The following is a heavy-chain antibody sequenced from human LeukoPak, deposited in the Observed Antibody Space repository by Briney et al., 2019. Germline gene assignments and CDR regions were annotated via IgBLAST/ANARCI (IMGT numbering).Heavy chain of an antibody. D-gene: IGHD3-16*01. J-gene: IGHJ4*02. CDR1: GYRFYSYW. CDR2: IYPSDSDT. CDR3: ARHALGGSYHQNDY. Sequence: GESLKISCKASGYRFYSYWIAWVRRTPGKGLEWMGIIYPSDSDTTYSPSFQGLVTISADKSIRTAYLEWSSLKASDTAMYYCARHALGGSYHQNDYWGQGTLVTVSS. V-gene: IGHV5-51*01.